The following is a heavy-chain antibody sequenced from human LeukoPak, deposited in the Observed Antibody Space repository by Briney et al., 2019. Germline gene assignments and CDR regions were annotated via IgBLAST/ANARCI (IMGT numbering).Heavy chain of an antibody. V-gene: IGHV1-69*06. D-gene: IGHD5-24*01. Sequence: SVKVSCKASGGTFSSYAISWVRQAPGQGLEWMGGIIPIFGTANYAQKFQGRVTITADKSTSTAYMELSSLRSKDTAVYYCAYGHNPRPGCDYWGQGTLVTVSS. CDR2: IIPIFGTA. CDR3: AYGHNPRPGCDY. CDR1: GGTFSSYA. J-gene: IGHJ4*02.